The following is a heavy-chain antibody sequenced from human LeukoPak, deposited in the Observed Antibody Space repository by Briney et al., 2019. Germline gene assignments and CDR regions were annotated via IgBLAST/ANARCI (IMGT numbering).Heavy chain of an antibody. D-gene: IGHD6-13*01. CDR3: ARDQGVAAAGTSYFDY. V-gene: IGHV3-48*02. J-gene: IGHJ4*02. Sequence: PGGSLRLSCAASGFTFNSYSMNWVRQAPGKGLEWVSYISSRSTSIYYADSVKGRFTISRDNAKNSLYLQMNSLRDEDTAVYYCARDQGVAAAGTSYFDYWGQGTLVTVSS. CDR2: ISSRSTSI. CDR1: GFTFNSYS.